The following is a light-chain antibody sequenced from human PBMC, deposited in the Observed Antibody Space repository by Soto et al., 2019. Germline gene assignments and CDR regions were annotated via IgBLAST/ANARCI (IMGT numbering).Light chain of an antibody. CDR2: DAS. CDR3: QQYGTSPPYT. J-gene: IGKJ2*01. CDR1: QSVSSSS. Sequence: EIVLTQSPGTLSLSPGERATLSCRASQSVSSSSLAWYQQKPGQSPRLLIYDASSRATGIPDRFSGGGSGTDFTLTISRLEPEDFAVYYCQQYGTSPPYTFGRGTKLEIK. V-gene: IGKV3-20*01.